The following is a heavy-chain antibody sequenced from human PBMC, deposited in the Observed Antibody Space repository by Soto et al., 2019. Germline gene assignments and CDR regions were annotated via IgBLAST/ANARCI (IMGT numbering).Heavy chain of an antibody. J-gene: IGHJ6*02. V-gene: IGHV3-30-3*01. Sequence: VQLVESGGGVVQPGRSLRLSCAASGFTFSSYAMHWVRQAPGKGLEWVAVISYDGSNKYYADSVKGRFTISRDNSKNTLYLQMNSLRAEDTAVYYCASPFLEWLPPGYYGMDVWGQGTTVTVSS. CDR2: ISYDGSNK. CDR1: GFTFSSYA. CDR3: ASPFLEWLPPGYYGMDV. D-gene: IGHD3-3*01.